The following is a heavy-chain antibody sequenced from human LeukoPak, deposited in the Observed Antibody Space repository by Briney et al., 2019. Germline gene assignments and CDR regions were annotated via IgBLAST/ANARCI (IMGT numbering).Heavy chain of an antibody. CDR3: ARPPGRDGYNRYDY. Sequence: ASVKVSCKASGYTFTGYYMHWVRQAPGQGLEWMGWINHNSGGTNYAQKFQGRVTMTSDTSISTAYMELNRLRSDDTAVYYCARPPGRDGYNRYDYWGQGTLVTVSS. CDR2: INHNSGGT. V-gene: IGHV1-2*02. CDR1: GYTFTGYY. J-gene: IGHJ4*02. D-gene: IGHD5-24*01.